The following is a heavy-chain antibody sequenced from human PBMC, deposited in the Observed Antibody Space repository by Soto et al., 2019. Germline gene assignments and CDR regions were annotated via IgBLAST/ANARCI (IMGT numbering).Heavy chain of an antibody. Sequence: ESQLVESGGGLVQPGRSLRLSCEASGFIFKNYAMVWVRQGPGKGLEWVSSISWNSGNLDYGDSVKGRFTISRDNAKNSLYLQMTSLRTEDTAWYFCEKAPVHGSGGWFDPWGQGTLVTVSS. D-gene: IGHD3-10*01. CDR1: GFIFKNYA. CDR3: EKAPVHGSGGWFDP. J-gene: IGHJ5*02. CDR2: ISWNSGNL. V-gene: IGHV3-9*01.